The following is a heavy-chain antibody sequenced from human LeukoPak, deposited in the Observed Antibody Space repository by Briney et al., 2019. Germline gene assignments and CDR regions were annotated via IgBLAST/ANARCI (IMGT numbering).Heavy chain of an antibody. J-gene: IGHJ4*02. CDR3: ARERGNSSPYSFDY. D-gene: IGHD6-6*01. CDR2: ISSSSSYT. Sequence: GGSLRLSCAASGFSFSSYWMNWVRQAPGKGLEWVSYISSSSSYTNYADSVKGRFTISRDNAKNSLYLQMNSLRAEDTAVYYCARERGNSSPYSFDYWGQGTLVTVSS. CDR1: GFSFSSYW. V-gene: IGHV3-21*05.